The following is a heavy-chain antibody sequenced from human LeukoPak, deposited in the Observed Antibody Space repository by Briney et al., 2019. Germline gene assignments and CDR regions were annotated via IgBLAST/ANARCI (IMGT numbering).Heavy chain of an antibody. CDR2: IGTAGDT. D-gene: IGHD1-1*01. CDR1: GFTFSDYD. V-gene: IGHV3-13*01. J-gene: IGHJ4*02. CDR3: ARVAKERVGGVYYFDY. Sequence: PGGSLRLSCAASGFTFSDYDMHWVRHATGKGLEWVSAIGTAGDTYHTGSVKGRFTISRENAKNSLYLQMNSLRAGDTAVYYCARVAKERVGGVYYFDYWGQGTLVTVSS.